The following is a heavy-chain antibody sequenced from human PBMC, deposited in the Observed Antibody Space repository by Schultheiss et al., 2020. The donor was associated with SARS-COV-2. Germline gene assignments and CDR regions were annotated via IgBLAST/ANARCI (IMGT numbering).Heavy chain of an antibody. CDR1: GGSISSGGYY. D-gene: IGHD4-11*01. Sequence: SETLSLTCTVSGGSISSGGYYWSWIRQHPGKGLEWIGRIYTGGSTNYNPSLKSRVTISVDTSKNQFSLKLSSVTAADTAVYYCARDDSNYPNWFDPWGQGTLVTVSS. CDR2: IYTGGST. J-gene: IGHJ5*02. CDR3: ARDDSNYPNWFDP. V-gene: IGHV4-61*02.